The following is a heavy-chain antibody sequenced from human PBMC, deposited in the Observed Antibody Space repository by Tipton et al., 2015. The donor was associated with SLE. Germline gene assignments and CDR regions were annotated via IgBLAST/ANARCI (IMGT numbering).Heavy chain of an antibody. CDR2: IYYSGST. CDR1: GGSISSSSYY. Sequence: GLVKPSETLSLTCTVSGGSISSSSYYWSWIRQHPGKGLEWIGYIYYSGSTYYNPSLKSRVTISVDTSKNQFSLKLSSVTVADTAVYYCARDGADYGDYLGYWGQGTLVTVSS. V-gene: IGHV4-31*03. J-gene: IGHJ4*02. CDR3: ARDGADYGDYLGY. D-gene: IGHD4-17*01.